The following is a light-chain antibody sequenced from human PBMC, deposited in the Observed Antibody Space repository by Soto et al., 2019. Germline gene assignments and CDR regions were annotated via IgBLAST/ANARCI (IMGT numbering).Light chain of an antibody. V-gene: IGKV3-20*01. CDR3: QQFGASPRT. CDR2: GIF. J-gene: IGKJ4*02. Sequence: DIVLTQSPGTLSLSLGDRATLSCRASQSVGSDYIAWYQHRPGQAPRLLFSGIFKRATGIPDRFSGSGSGTDFTLTISRLEPEDFAVYYCQQFGASPRTFGRGTRVEIK. CDR1: QSVGSDY.